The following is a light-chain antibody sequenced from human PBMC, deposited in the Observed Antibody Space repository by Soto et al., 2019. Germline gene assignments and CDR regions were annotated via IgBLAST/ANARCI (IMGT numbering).Light chain of an antibody. J-gene: IGKJ5*01. V-gene: IGKV1-9*01. Sequence: IQLTQSPSSLSASVGDRVTLTCRASQGISSYLAWYQQKPGKAPKLLIYAASILQSGVPSRFSGSVFGTDFTFTFSSLQPEDFATYFCQQLDSYPITFGQGTRLEIK. CDR1: QGISSY. CDR2: AAS. CDR3: QQLDSYPIT.